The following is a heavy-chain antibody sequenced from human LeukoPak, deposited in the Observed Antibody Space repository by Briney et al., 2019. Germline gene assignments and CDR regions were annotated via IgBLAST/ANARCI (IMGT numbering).Heavy chain of an antibody. V-gene: IGHV3-21*01. Sequence: GGSLRLSCAASGFTFSTYYMNWVRQAPGKGLEWVSSITTSSSYIYYADSVKGRFTISRDNAKNSLFLQMNSLRAEDTAVYFCAKSTRAVMAMMDVWGKGTTVTVSS. CDR3: AKSTRAVMAMMDV. CDR1: GFTFSTYY. D-gene: IGHD3-16*01. J-gene: IGHJ6*04. CDR2: ITTSSSYI.